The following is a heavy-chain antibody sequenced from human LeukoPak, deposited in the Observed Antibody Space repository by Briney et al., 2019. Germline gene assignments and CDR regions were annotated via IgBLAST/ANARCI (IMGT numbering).Heavy chain of an antibody. CDR2: ISYDGSNK. D-gene: IGHD4/OR15-4a*01. J-gene: IGHJ4*02. CDR1: GFTFSNYG. CDR3: AKVGASVSFDY. V-gene: IGHV3-30*18. Sequence: GGSLRLSCAASGFTFSNYGMLWVRQAPGKGLEWVAVISYDGSNKYYADSVKGRLTISRDNSKNTLYLQMNSLRAEDTAVYYCAKVGASVSFDYWGQGTLVTVSS.